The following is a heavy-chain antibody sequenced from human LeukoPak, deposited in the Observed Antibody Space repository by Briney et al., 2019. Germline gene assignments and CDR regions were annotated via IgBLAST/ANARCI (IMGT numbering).Heavy chain of an antibody. J-gene: IGHJ4*02. CDR1: GFTFSSYG. Sequence: PGGSLKLSCAASGFTFSSYGMHWVRQAPGKGLEWVAVIWYDGSNKYYADSVKGRFTISRDNSKNTLHLQMNSLRAEDTAVYYCMYYYDSSGNYFDYWGQGTLVTVSS. D-gene: IGHD3-22*01. CDR3: MYYYDSSGNYFDY. CDR2: IWYDGSNK. V-gene: IGHV3-33*01.